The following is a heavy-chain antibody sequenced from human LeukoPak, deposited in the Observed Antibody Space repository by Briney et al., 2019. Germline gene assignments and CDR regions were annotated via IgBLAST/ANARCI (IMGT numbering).Heavy chain of an antibody. CDR2: IYYSGST. V-gene: IGHV4-30-4*08. J-gene: IGHJ4*02. CDR1: GFTFSSYS. CDR3: ARRRTGDYFDY. Sequence: LRLSCAASGFTFSSYSMNWVRQPPGKGLEWIGYIYYSGSTYYNPSLKSRVTMSVDMSKNQFSLKLTFVTAADTAVYYCARRRTGDYFDYWGQGTLVTVSS. D-gene: IGHD3/OR15-3a*01.